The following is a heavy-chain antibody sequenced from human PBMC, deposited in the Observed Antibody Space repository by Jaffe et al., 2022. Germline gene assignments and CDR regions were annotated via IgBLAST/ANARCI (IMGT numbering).Heavy chain of an antibody. J-gene: IGHJ4*02. CDR2: IRSKAYGGTT. Sequence: EVQLVESGGGLVQPGRSLRLSCTASGFTFGDYAMSWVRQAPGKGLEWVGFIRSKAYGGTTEYAASVKGRFTISRDDSKSIAYLQMNSLKTEDTAVYYCTRGTYYDILTDMYYFDYWGQGTLVTVSS. CDR3: TRGTYYDILTDMYYFDY. V-gene: IGHV3-49*04. CDR1: GFTFGDYA. D-gene: IGHD3-9*01.